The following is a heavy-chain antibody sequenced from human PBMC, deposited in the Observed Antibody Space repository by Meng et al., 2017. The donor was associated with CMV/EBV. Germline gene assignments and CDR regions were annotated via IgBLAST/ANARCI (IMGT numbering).Heavy chain of an antibody. J-gene: IGHJ6*02. V-gene: IGHV3-53*01. D-gene: IGHD5-18*01. Sequence: GGSLRLSCAASGFTVSSNYVNWVRQAPGKGLEWVSVIYSGGSTYYADSVKGRFTISRDNSKNTVYLQMNSLRAEDTAVFYCARGVDTAPLGMDIWGQGNPGHRLL. CDR3: ARGVDTAPLGMDI. CDR1: GFTVSSNY. CDR2: IYSGGST.